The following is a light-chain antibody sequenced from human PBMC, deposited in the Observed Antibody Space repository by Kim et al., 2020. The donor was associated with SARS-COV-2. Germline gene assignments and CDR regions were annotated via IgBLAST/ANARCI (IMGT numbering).Light chain of an antibody. V-gene: IGLV3-21*04. CDR2: YDR. CDR3: QVWDSSRHRV. Sequence: SYELTQQPSVSVAPGKTASITCGGNTIGSKSVHWYQQKPGKAPVLVIYYDRDRPSGIPELFSGSNSGNTATLTISRVEAGDEADYSCQVWDSSRHRVFGVGTTVTAL. J-gene: IGLJ2*01. CDR1: TIGSKS.